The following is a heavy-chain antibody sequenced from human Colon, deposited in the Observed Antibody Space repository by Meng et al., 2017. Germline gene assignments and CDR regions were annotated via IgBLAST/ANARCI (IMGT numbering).Heavy chain of an antibody. J-gene: IGHJ4*02. CDR2: INPNSGET. Sequence: QVQLVQSGAEVKKPGASVRVSCKASGYTFTALDINWVRQATGQGLEWMGWINPNSGETGYAQKFQGRFTMTRDTSISTFYMELSSLTSDDTAVYYCARGIWEGFDYWDQGALVTVSS. D-gene: IGHD1-26*01. V-gene: IGHV1-8*01. CDR3: ARGIWEGFDY. CDR1: GYTFTALD.